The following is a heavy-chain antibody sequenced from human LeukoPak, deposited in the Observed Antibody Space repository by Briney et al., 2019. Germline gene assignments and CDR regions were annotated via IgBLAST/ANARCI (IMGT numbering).Heavy chain of an antibody. V-gene: IGHV4-38-2*01. J-gene: IGHJ4*02. D-gene: IGHD1-26*01. CDR3: ARVVGANTGIHMHDY. Sequence: SETLSLTCAVSGYSISSGYYWGWIRQPPGKGLEWIGSIYHSGRTYYNPSLKSRVTISVDTSKNQFSLKLSSVTAADTAVYYCARVVGANTGIHMHDYWGQGTLVTVSS. CDR1: GYSISSGYY. CDR2: IYHSGRT.